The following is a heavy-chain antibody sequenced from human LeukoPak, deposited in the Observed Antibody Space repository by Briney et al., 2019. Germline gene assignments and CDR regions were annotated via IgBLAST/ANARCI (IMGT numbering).Heavy chain of an antibody. Sequence: SETLSLTCAVYGGSFSGYYWSWIRQPPGKGLEWIGEINHSGSTNYNPSLKSRVTISVDTSKNQFSLKVRFVTAADTAVYYCARDGAAVVGTGVDYWGQGTLVTVSS. J-gene: IGHJ4*02. V-gene: IGHV4-34*01. CDR1: GGSFSGYY. D-gene: IGHD6-19*01. CDR2: INHSGST. CDR3: ARDGAAVVGTGVDY.